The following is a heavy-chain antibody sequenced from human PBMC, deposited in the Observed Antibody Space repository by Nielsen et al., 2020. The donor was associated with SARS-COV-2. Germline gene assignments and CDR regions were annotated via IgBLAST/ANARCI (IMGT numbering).Heavy chain of an antibody. V-gene: IGHV3-7*01. CDR3: ARDWSRAFDV. Sequence: GGSLRLSCAASGFTFSSLWMSWVRQVPGKGLEWVADIKPDGSEKFYVDSVEGRFTISRDNAKNSMSLQMNSLRVEDTAVYYCARDWSRAFDVWGQGTMVTVSS. CDR1: GFTFSSLW. CDR2: IKPDGSEK. J-gene: IGHJ3*01.